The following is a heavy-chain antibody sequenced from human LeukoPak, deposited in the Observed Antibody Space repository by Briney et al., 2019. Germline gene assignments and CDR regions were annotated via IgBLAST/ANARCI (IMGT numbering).Heavy chain of an antibody. CDR2: ISAYNGNT. CDR3: ARVRRDGYNWALDY. V-gene: IGHV1-18*01. D-gene: IGHD5-24*01. CDR1: GYTFTSYD. J-gene: IGHJ4*02. Sequence: ASVKVSCKASGYTFTSYDINWVRQAPGQGLEWMGWISAYNGNTNYAQKLQGRVTMTTDTSTSTAYMELRSLRSDDTAVYYCARVRRDGYNWALDYWGQGTLVTVSS.